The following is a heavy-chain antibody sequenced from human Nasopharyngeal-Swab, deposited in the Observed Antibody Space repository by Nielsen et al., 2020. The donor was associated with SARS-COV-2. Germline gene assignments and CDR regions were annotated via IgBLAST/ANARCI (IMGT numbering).Heavy chain of an antibody. CDR1: GYTFTSYD. CDR3: ARTPPYYYDSSGPVVFDY. CDR2: MNPNSGNT. J-gene: IGHJ4*02. V-gene: IGHV1-8*01. D-gene: IGHD3-22*01. Sequence: ASVKVSCKASGYTFTSYDINWVRQATGQGLEWMGWMNPNSGNTGYAQKFQGRVTMTRNTSISTAYMELSSLRSEDTAVYYCARTPPYYYDSSGPVVFDYWGQGTLVTVSS.